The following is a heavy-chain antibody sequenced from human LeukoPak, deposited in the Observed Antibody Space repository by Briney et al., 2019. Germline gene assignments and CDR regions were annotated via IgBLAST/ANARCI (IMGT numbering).Heavy chain of an antibody. CDR2: IYHSGST. V-gene: IGHV4-30-2*01. CDR1: GGSISSGGYS. D-gene: IGHD6-19*01. CDR3: ARHFSYGVAGTMGFYYYGMDV. J-gene: IGHJ6*02. Sequence: NPSETLSLTCAVSGGSISSGGYSWSWIRQPPGKGLEWIGYIYHSGSTNYNPSLKSRVTISVDTSKNQFSLKLSSVTAADTAVYYCARHFSYGVAGTMGFYYYGMDVWGQGTTVTVSS.